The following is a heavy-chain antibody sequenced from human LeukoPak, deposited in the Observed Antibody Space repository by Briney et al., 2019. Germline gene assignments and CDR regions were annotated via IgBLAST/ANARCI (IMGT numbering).Heavy chain of an antibody. J-gene: IGHJ6*03. Sequence: ASVKVSCKASGYTFISYGISWVRQAPGQGLEWMGGFDPEDGETIYAQKFQGRVTMTEDTSTDTAYMELSSLRSEDTAVYYCATDRVVVVPAATAAGVTHMDVWGKGTTVTVSS. CDR1: GYTFISYG. CDR2: FDPEDGET. D-gene: IGHD2-2*01. CDR3: ATDRVVVVPAATAAGVTHMDV. V-gene: IGHV1-24*01.